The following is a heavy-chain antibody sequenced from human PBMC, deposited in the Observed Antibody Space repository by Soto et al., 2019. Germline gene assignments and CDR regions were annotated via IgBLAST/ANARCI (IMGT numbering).Heavy chain of an antibody. CDR3: AKDLNWNVPSWI. CDR1: GFTFSSYA. CDR2: XXXSGGST. Sequence: EVQLLESGGGLVQPGGSLRLSCAASGFTFSSYAMSWVRQAPGKGLXGVSAXXXSGGSTYYADSVKGRFTISRDNSKNTLYLQMNSLRAEDTAVYYCAKDLNWNVPSWIWGQGTLVTVSS. J-gene: IGHJ4*02. D-gene: IGHD1-1*01. V-gene: IGHV3-23*01.